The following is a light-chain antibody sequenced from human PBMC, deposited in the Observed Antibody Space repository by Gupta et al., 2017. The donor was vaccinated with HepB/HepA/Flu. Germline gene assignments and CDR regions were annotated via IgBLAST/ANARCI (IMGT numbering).Light chain of an antibody. Sequence: DIQMTQSPSTLSASVGDRVTITCRASQTINTWLAWYQQKPGKAPNLLIYKASNLERGVPSRFSGSGSGTEFTLTISSLQPDDFATCYCQQYKSYSTFGQGTKLEIK. V-gene: IGKV1-5*03. CDR1: QTINTW. CDR3: QQYKSYST. J-gene: IGKJ2*01. CDR2: KAS.